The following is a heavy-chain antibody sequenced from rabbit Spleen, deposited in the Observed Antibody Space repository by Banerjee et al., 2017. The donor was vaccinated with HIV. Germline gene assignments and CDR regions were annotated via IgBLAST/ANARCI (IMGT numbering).Heavy chain of an antibody. Sequence: QEQLEESGGDLVKPGASLTLTCKASGFSFSSSYWICWVRQAPGKGLEWIACIYGGSSDSTYYASWAKGRFTISKTSSTTVTLQMTSLTAADTATYFCARDSRAVGYSYYFTLWGPGTLVTVS. J-gene: IGHJ4*01. V-gene: IGHV1S45*01. D-gene: IGHD1-1*01. CDR3: ARDSRAVGYSYYFTL. CDR2: IYGGSSDST. CDR1: GFSFSSSYW.